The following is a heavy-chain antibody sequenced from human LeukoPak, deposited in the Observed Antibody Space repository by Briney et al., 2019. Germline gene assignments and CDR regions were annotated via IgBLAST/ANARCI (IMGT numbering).Heavy chain of an antibody. J-gene: IGHJ4*02. CDR1: GFTFSSYA. CDR2: ISGSGSST. CDR3: AKGVAVASPYYYYY. D-gene: IGHD6-19*01. Sequence: PGGSLRLSCAASGFTFSSYAMSWVRQAPGKGLEWVSPISGSGSSTYYADSVKGRFTISRDNSKNTLYLQMNSLRAEDTAVYYCAKGVAVASPYYYYYWGQGTLVTVSS. V-gene: IGHV3-23*01.